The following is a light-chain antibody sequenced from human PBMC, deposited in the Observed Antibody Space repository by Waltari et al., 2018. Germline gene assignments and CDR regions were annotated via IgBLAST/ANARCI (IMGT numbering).Light chain of an antibody. CDR2: DAS. CDR3: LQTYSTLMFS. CDR1: QSITNY. Sequence: DIQITQSPSSLSASVGDRVTMPCRASQSITNYLSWYQHKLGEAPNLLVYDASTLVSGVPSRFNGSGSGTEFTLTISSLQPEDLATYYCLQTYSTLMFSFGPGTKVDL. V-gene: IGKV1-39*01. J-gene: IGKJ3*01.